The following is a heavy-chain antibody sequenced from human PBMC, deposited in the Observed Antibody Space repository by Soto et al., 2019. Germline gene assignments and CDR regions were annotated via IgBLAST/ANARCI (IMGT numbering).Heavy chain of an antibody. CDR1: GGSISSSSYY. J-gene: IGHJ4*02. CDR3: ARTPVYYDSSGTPGL. Sequence: SETPSLTCTVSGGSISSSSYYWCWILHPPGKGLEWIGSIYYSGSTYYNPSLKSRVTISVDTSKNQFSLKLSSVTAADTAVYYCARTPVYYDSSGTPGLWGQRTLVTVSS. CDR2: IYYSGST. V-gene: IGHV4-39*01. D-gene: IGHD3-22*01.